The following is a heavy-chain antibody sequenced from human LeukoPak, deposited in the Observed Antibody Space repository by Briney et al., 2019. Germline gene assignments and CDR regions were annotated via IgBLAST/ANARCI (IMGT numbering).Heavy chain of an antibody. Sequence: PSETLSLTCAVYGGSFSGYYWSWTRQPPGKGLEWIGEINHSGSTNYNPSLKSRVTISVDTSKNQFSLKLSSVTAADTAVYYCARLGESSSGWYIDYWGQGTLVTVSS. CDR3: ARLGESSSGWYIDY. D-gene: IGHD6-19*01. CDR1: GGSFSGYY. CDR2: INHSGST. J-gene: IGHJ4*02. V-gene: IGHV4-34*01.